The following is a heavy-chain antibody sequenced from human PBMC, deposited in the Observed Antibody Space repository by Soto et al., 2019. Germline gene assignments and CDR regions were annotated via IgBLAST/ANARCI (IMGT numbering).Heavy chain of an antibody. Sequence: PSETLSLTCTVSGGSISSYYWSWIRQPPGKGLEWIGYIYYSGSTNYNPSLKSRVTISVDTSKNQFSLKLSSVTAADTAVYYCAREAEDYYYYMDVCGKGTTVTVSS. J-gene: IGHJ6*03. CDR2: IYYSGST. CDR1: GGSISSYY. CDR3: AREAEDYYYYMDV. V-gene: IGHV4-59*01.